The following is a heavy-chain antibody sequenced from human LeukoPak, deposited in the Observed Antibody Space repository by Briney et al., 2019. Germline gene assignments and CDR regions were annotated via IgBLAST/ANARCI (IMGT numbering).Heavy chain of an antibody. Sequence: GGSLRLSCAASGFTFDDYTMHWVRQAPGKGLEWVSVIYAGGVTYYADSVKGRFTISRDNSKNTLSLQMNSLRAEDTAVYYCARLKGYFDYWGQGTLVTVSS. CDR1: GFTFDDYT. J-gene: IGHJ4*02. V-gene: IGHV3-53*01. CDR3: ARLKGYFDY. CDR2: IYAGGVT.